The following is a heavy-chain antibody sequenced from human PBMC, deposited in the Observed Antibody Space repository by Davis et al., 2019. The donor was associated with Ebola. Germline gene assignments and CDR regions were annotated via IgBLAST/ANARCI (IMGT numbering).Heavy chain of an antibody. CDR3: ARAYRIAARLGY. CDR2: ISSSSTFV. J-gene: IGHJ4*02. D-gene: IGHD6-6*01. CDR1: GFTFSNHN. Sequence: PGGSLRLSCAASGFTFSNHNMNWVRQAPGKGLEWVSSISSSSTFVFYADSVKGRFTISRDNAKNSLYLQMNSLRSEDTAVYYCARAYRIAARLGYWGQGTLVTVSS. V-gene: IGHV3-21*04.